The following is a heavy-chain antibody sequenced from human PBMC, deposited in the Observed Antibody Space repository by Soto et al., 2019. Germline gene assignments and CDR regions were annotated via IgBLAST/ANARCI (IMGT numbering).Heavy chain of an antibody. Sequence: SETLSLTCAVYGGSFSGYYWSWIRQPPGKGLEWIGEINHSGSTNYNPSLKSRVTISVDTSKNQFSLKLSSVTAADTAVYYCARGWQGVVAPIKFDYWGQGTLVTVSS. J-gene: IGHJ4*02. D-gene: IGHD2-15*01. CDR1: GGSFSGYY. CDR3: ARGWQGVVAPIKFDY. CDR2: INHSGST. V-gene: IGHV4-34*01.